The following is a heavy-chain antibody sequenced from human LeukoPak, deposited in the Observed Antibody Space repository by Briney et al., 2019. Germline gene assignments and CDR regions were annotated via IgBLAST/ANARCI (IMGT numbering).Heavy chain of an antibody. CDR2: ISGSGGST. J-gene: IGHJ4*02. V-gene: IGHV3-23*01. CDR1: GFTFSSYA. Sequence: GGSLRLSCAASGFTFSSYAMSWVRQAPGKGLEWVSTISGSGGSTYYADSVKGRFTISRDNSKNTLYLQMNSLRAEDTAVYYCAKDGMATISYYFDYWGQGTLVTVSS. D-gene: IGHD5-24*01. CDR3: AKDGMATISYYFDY.